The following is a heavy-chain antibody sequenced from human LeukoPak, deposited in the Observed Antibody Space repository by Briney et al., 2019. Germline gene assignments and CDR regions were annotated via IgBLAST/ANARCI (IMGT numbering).Heavy chain of an antibody. CDR3: ARGTDDIDI. V-gene: IGHV3-74*01. J-gene: IGHJ3*02. D-gene: IGHD3-9*01. CDR1: GFTFSSYW. Sequence: GGSLRLSCAASGFTFSSYWMHWVRQAPGKGLVWVSRINSGGSTTSYADSVKGRFSISRFNAKETLYLQMNSLRVEDTAVYYCARGTDDIDIWGQGTLVTVSS. CDR2: INSGGSTT.